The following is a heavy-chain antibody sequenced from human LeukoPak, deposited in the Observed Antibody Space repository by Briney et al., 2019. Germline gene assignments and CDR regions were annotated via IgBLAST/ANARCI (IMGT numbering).Heavy chain of an antibody. J-gene: IGHJ4*02. D-gene: IGHD6-19*01. CDR1: GFTFSSYA. CDR3: AKVHVSGWLTVSNFDY. CDR2: ISGSGGST. Sequence: GGSLRLSCAASGFTFSSYAMSWVRQAPGKGLEWVSAISGSGGSTYYADSVKGRFTISRDNSKNTLYLQMNSLRAEDTAVYYCAKVHVSGWLTVSNFDYWGQGTLVTVSS. V-gene: IGHV3-23*01.